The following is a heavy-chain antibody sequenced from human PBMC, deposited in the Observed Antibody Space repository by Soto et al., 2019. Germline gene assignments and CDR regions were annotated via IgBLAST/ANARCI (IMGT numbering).Heavy chain of an antibody. CDR1: GGTFSSYT. V-gene: IGHV1-69*02. CDR2: IIPILGIA. J-gene: IGHJ2*01. Sequence: QVQLVQSGAEVKTPGSSVKVSCKASGGTFSSYTISWVRQAPGQGLEWMGRIIPILGIANYAQKFQGRVTITADKSTSTAYMELSSLRSEDTAVYYCARVVGGRATRYFDLWGRGTLVTVSS. CDR3: ARVVGGRATRYFDL. D-gene: IGHD1-26*01.